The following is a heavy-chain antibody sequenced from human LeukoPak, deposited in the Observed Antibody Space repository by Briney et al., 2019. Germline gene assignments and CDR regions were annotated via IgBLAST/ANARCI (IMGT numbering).Heavy chain of an antibody. CDR1: GGSISSSSYY. CDR3: ARTSPIEYSSSSDFDY. J-gene: IGHJ4*02. CDR2: IYYSGST. V-gene: IGHV4-39*01. Sequence: TETLSLTCTVSGGSISSSSYYWGWIRQPPGKGLEWIGSIYYSGSTYYNPSLKSRVTISVDTSKNQFSLKLSSVTAADTAVYYCARTSPIEYSSSSDFDYWGQGTLATVSS. D-gene: IGHD6-6*01.